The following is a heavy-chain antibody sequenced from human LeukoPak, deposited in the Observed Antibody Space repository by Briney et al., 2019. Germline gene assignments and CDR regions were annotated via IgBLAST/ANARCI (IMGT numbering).Heavy chain of an antibody. V-gene: IGHV4-4*07. CDR1: GGSISGYY. CDR2: IYSSGTT. Sequence: PSETLSLTCTVSGGSISGYYWTWIRQPAGKGLEWIGRIYSSGTTNNNPSLESRVTMSLDTSKNQFSLRLSSVTAADTAVYYCARDGEGYYYHGMDVWGQGTTVTVSS. CDR3: ARDGEGYYYHGMDV. D-gene: IGHD3-3*01. J-gene: IGHJ6*01.